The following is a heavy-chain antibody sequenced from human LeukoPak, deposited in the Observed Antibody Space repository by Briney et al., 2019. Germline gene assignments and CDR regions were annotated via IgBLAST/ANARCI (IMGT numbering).Heavy chain of an antibody. CDR2: IAHHGSNK. D-gene: IGHD2-8*02. Sequence: GGSLRLSCAASGFTFSSYAMHWVRQGPGKGLEWVAYIAHHGSNKYYADSVKGRFTIPRDNSKRTLYLQMNNLRADDMAVYYCAKDGSWSCTDWGQGALVTVSS. CDR3: AKDGSWSCTD. J-gene: IGHJ4*02. V-gene: IGHV3-30*02. CDR1: GFTFSSYA.